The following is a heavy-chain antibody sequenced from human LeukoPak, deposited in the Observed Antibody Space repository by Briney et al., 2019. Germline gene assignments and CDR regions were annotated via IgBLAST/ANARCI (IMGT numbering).Heavy chain of an antibody. Sequence: PSETLSLTCAVSGYSISSGYYWGWIRQPPGKGLEWIGSIYHSGSTYYNPSLKSRVTISVDTSKNQFSLKLSSVTAADTAVYYCVRDKFGGSSWSGESLDYWGQGTLVTVSS. D-gene: IGHD6-13*01. CDR2: IYHSGST. V-gene: IGHV4-38-2*02. CDR1: GYSISSGYY. J-gene: IGHJ4*02. CDR3: VRDKFGGSSWSGESLDY.